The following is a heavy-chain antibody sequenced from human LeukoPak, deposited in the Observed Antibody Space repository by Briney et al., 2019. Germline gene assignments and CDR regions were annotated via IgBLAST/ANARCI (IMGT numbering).Heavy chain of an antibody. CDR2: IRSSSRTI. J-gene: IGHJ4*02. CDR1: GFTFSSYS. Sequence: GGSLRLSCAASGFTFSSYSMNWVRQAPGKGLEWVSYIRSSSRTIYYADSVKGRFTISRDNAENSLYLQMNSLGDEDTAVYYCARGGYEFDSWGQGTLVTVSS. V-gene: IGHV3-48*02. D-gene: IGHD5-12*01. CDR3: ARGGYEFDS.